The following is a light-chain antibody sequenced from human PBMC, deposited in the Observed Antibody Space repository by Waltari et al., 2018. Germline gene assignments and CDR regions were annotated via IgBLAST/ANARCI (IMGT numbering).Light chain of an antibody. CDR2: DAS. V-gene: IGKV1-33*01. CDR1: QDISTY. Sequence: DIQMTQSPSSLSASVGDRVTITCQASQDISTYLNWYQQKPGKVPKLLIYDASNLETGVPSRFSGSGSGTDFTFTISSLQPEDIATYYCQQYDNLPLTFGGGTKVEIK. J-gene: IGKJ4*01. CDR3: QQYDNLPLT.